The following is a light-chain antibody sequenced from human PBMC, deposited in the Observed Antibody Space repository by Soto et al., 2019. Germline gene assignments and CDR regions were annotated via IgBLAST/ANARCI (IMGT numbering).Light chain of an antibody. CDR2: LAS. J-gene: IGKJ1*01. V-gene: IGKV2-28*01. CDR1: QILLHTNRYNY. Sequence: DIVMTQSPLSLPATPGEPASISCRSNQILLHTNRYNYLDWYVQKPGRTPQLLIHLASTRASGVPDRFSGSGSGTDFTMKISRVEAEDVGVYSCMQAIKTTRTFGPGTKVEIK. CDR3: MQAIKTTRT.